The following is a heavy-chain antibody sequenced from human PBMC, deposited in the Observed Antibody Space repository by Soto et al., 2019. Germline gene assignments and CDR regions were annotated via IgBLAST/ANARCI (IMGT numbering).Heavy chain of an antibody. J-gene: IGHJ3*02. CDR3: AKDNIVLVPAADHDAFDI. D-gene: IGHD2-2*01. Sequence: QVQLVESGGGVVQPGRSLRLSCAASGFTFSSYGMHWVRQAPGKGLEWVAVISYDGSNKYYADSVKGRFTISRDNSKNKLYLQMNSLRAEDTAVYYCAKDNIVLVPAADHDAFDIWGQGTMVAVSS. V-gene: IGHV3-30*18. CDR2: ISYDGSNK. CDR1: GFTFSSYG.